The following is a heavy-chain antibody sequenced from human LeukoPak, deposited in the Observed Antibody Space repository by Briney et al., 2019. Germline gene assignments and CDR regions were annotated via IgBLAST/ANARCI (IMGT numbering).Heavy chain of an antibody. D-gene: IGHD4-17*01. CDR2: ISSSSSTI. J-gene: IGHJ4*02. CDR1: GFTFTTYS. Sequence: GGSLTLPCAASGFTFTTYSINWVRQAPGKGLEWVSYISSSSSTIYYADSVKGRFTISRDNAKNSLYLQMSSLRAEDTAVYYCARDTYGDYSFDYWGQGTLVTVSS. CDR3: ARDTYGDYSFDY. V-gene: IGHV3-48*01.